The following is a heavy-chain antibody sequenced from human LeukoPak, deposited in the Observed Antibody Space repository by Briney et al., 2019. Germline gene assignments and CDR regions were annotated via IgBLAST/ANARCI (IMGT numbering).Heavy chain of an antibody. Sequence: SETLSLTCTVSGYSISSGYYWGWIRQPPGKGLEWIGYIYYSGSTNYNPSLKSRVTISVDTSKHQFSLKLSSVTAADTAVYYCARGTNLSGGLLRYFDWTLFGWGQGTLVTVSS. V-gene: IGHV4-61*01. D-gene: IGHD3-9*01. CDR2: IYYSGST. CDR1: GYSISSGYY. CDR3: ARGTNLSGGLLRYFDWTLFG. J-gene: IGHJ4*02.